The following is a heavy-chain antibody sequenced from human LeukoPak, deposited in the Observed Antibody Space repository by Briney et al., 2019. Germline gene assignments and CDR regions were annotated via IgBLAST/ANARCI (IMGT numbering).Heavy chain of an antibody. J-gene: IGHJ4*02. CDR1: GFTFSNYW. D-gene: IGHD1-26*01. CDR3: ATSIVPDYFDY. V-gene: IGHV3-7*01. CDR2: IKQDGSEK. Sequence: GGALRLSCAASGFTFSNYWMSWVRQAPGKGLEWVANIKQDGSEKYYVDSVKGRFTISRDNAKNSLYLQMNSLRAEDTAVYYCATSIVPDYFDYWGQGTLVTVSS.